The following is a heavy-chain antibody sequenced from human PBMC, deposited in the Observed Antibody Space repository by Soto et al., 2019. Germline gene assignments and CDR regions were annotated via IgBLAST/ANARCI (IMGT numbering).Heavy chain of an antibody. J-gene: IGHJ3*02. D-gene: IGHD3-16*01. Sequence: GASVKVSCKASGYTFTSYAMHWVRQAPGQRLEWMGWINAGNGNTKYSQKFQGRVTITRDTSASTAYMELSSLRSEGTAVYYCAREGNDYVVAFDIWGQGTMVTVSS. CDR2: INAGNGNT. CDR3: AREGNDYVVAFDI. CDR1: GYTFTSYA. V-gene: IGHV1-3*01.